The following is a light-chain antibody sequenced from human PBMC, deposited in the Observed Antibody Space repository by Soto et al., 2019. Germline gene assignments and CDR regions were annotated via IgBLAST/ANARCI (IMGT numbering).Light chain of an antibody. CDR1: QSISSY. J-gene: IGKJ2*01. CDR3: QQSYSTPYT. CDR2: AAS. Sequence: DSRMSQSPSSLSASVGDRVTITCRASQSISSYLNWYQQKPGKAPKLLIYAASSLQSGVPSRFSGSGSGTDFTLTISSLQPEDFATYYCQQSYSTPYTFGQGTKLEIK. V-gene: IGKV1-39*01.